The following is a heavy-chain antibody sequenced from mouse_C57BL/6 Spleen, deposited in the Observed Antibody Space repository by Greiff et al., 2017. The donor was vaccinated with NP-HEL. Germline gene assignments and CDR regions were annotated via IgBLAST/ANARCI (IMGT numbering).Heavy chain of an antibody. CDR1: GYSITSGYY. Sequence: EVQLKESGPGLVKPSQSLSLTCSVTGYSITSGYYWNWIRQFPGNKLEWMGYISYDGSNNYNPSLKNRISITRDTSKNQFFLKLNSVTTEDTATYYCARDSSYYYGSSYAMDYWGQGTSVTVSS. J-gene: IGHJ4*01. V-gene: IGHV3-6*01. CDR2: ISYDGSN. CDR3: ARDSSYYYGSSYAMDY. D-gene: IGHD1-1*01.